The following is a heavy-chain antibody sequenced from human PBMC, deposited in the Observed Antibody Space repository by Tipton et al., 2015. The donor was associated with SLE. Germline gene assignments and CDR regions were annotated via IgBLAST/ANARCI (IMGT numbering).Heavy chain of an antibody. CDR1: GYTFTSYD. CDR3: ARGELWSRESKAYYFDY. CDR2: MNPNSGNT. J-gene: IGHJ4*02. V-gene: IGHV1-8*02. D-gene: IGHD3-10*01. Sequence: QLVQSGAEVKKPGASVKVSCKASGYTFTSYDIHWVRQATGQRLEWMGWMNPNSGNTGYAQKFAGRVSMTRDTSINTAYMELSSLRSEDTAVYYCARGELWSRESKAYYFDYWGQGTLVTVSS.